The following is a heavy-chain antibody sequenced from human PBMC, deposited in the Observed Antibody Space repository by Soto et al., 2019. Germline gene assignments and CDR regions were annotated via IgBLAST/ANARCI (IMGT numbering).Heavy chain of an antibody. J-gene: IGHJ3*02. CDR3: ARDRVAGIWGDAFDI. D-gene: IGHD3-16*01. CDR2: ISAYNGNT. Sequence: ASVKVSCKASGYTFTRYGISWVRQAPGQGLEWMGWISAYNGNTNYAQKLQGRVTMTTDTSTSTAYMELRSLRSDDTAAYYCARDRVAGIWGDAFDIWGQGTMVTVSS. V-gene: IGHV1-18*01. CDR1: GYTFTRYG.